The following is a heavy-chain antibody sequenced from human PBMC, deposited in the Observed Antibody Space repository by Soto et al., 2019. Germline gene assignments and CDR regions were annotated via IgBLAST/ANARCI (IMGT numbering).Heavy chain of an antibody. V-gene: IGHV1-46*01. Sequence: ASVKVSCKASGYTFTSYYMHWVRQAPGQGLEWMGIINPSGGSTSYAQKFQGRVTMTRDTSTSTVYMELSSLRSEDTAVYYCARDGYYDSSGYYYFGYWGQGTLVTVSS. CDR3: ARDGYYDSSGYYYFGY. CDR2: INPSGGST. D-gene: IGHD3-22*01. CDR1: GYTFTSYY. J-gene: IGHJ4*02.